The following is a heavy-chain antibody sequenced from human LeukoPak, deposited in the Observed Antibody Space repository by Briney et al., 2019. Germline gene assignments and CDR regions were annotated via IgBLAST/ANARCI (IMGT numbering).Heavy chain of an antibody. J-gene: IGHJ6*03. V-gene: IGHV3-21*01. CDR3: ARGVRQLLDYYYMDV. CDR1: GFTFSNYA. Sequence: GGSLRLSCAASGFTFSNYAMSWVRQAPGKGLEWVSSISSSSSYIYYADSVKGRFTISRDNAKNSLYLQMNSLRAEDTAVYYCARGVRQLLDYYYMDVWGKGTTVTVSS. CDR2: ISSSSSYI. D-gene: IGHD6-6*01.